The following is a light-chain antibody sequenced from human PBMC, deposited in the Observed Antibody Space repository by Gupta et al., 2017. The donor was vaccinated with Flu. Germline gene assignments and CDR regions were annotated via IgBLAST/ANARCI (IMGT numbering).Light chain of an antibody. CDR1: QEIRRY. J-gene: IGKJ2*01. CDR3: LQHDLRPPYT. Sequence: SLSAAVGDRVTITCRTSQEIRRYLNWYQQQPGGAPKLLINEGSHLQAGVPSRFSGTGCGTHVSFTISSRQWEDVATYYCLQHDLRPPYTFGQGTK. V-gene: IGKV1-33*01. CDR2: EGS.